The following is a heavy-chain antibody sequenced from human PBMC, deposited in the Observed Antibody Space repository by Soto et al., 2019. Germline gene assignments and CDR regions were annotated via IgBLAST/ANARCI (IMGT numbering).Heavy chain of an antibody. CDR3: ARRGGADTAMVGRDYYYGMDV. J-gene: IGHJ6*02. D-gene: IGHD5-18*01. Sequence: QVQLVQSGAEVKKPGASVKVSCKASGYTFTSYGISWVRQAPGQGLEWMGWISAYNGNTNYAQKLQGRVTMTTDTSTSTAYMELRSLRSDDTAVYYCARRGGADTAMVGRDYYYGMDVWGQGTTVTVSS. CDR2: ISAYNGNT. CDR1: GYTFTSYG. V-gene: IGHV1-18*01.